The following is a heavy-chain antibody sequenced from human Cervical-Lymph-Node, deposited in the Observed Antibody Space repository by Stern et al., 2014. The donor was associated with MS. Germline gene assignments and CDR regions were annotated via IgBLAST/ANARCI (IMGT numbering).Heavy chain of an antibody. D-gene: IGHD3-22*01. V-gene: IGHV4-30-4*01. CDR2: IYYTGST. J-gene: IGHJ4*02. Sequence: VQLVESGPGLVKPSQTLSLTCSVSGGSVSSGDHYWNWIRQSPGKGLEWIGYIYYTGSTYHNPSLKSRVAISLDTSKNQFSLKLSSVTAADTAVYYCARAGGYYADSSGFLVGLDYWGQGALVTVSS. CDR1: GGSVSSGDHY. CDR3: ARAGGYYADSSGFLVGLDY.